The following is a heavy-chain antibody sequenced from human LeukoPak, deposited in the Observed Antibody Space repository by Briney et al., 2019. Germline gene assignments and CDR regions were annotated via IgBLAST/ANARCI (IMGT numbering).Heavy chain of an antibody. CDR3: PRDTDYNYYDSSGYYQPNFDY. D-gene: IGHD3-22*01. CDR1: AGTQSCYA. V-gene: IGHV1-69*04. CDR2: IIPIFGIA. J-gene: IGHJ4*02. Sequence: TDAGEPCAGTQSCYAVSWVSSAAAQSLEWMGRIIPIFGIANYARKVQGRVTITADKSTRTAYMDLSSLSSKYTAGYYCPRDTDYNYYDSSGYYQPNFDYWGQGTLVTVSS.